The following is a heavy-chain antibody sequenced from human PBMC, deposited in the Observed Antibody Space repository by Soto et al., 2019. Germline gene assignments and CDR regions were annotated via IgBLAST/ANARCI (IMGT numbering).Heavy chain of an antibody. Sequence: GGSLRLSCTASGFTFGDYAMSWFRQAPGKGLEWVGFIRSKAYGGTTEYAASVKGRFTISRDDSKSIAYLQMNSLKTEDTAVYYCTSRKRGFWSGYYGWFDPWGQGTLVTVSS. V-gene: IGHV3-49*03. CDR1: GFTFGDYA. D-gene: IGHD3-3*01. J-gene: IGHJ5*02. CDR3: TSRKRGFWSGYYGWFDP. CDR2: IRSKAYGGTT.